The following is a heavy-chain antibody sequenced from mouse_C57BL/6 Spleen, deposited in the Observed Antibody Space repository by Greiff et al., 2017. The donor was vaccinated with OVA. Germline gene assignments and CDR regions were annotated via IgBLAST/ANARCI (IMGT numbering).Heavy chain of an antibody. V-gene: IGHV1-20*01. CDR3: ARCGVYYGSSLDYFDY. D-gene: IGHD1-1*01. Sequence: VQLKESGPELVKPGDSVKISCKASGYSFTGYFMNWVMQSHGKSLEWIGRINPYNGDTFYNQKFKGKATLTVDKSSSTAHMELRSLTSEDSAVYYCARCGVYYGSSLDYFDYWGQGTTLTVSS. CDR2: INPYNGDT. J-gene: IGHJ2*01. CDR1: GYSFTGYF.